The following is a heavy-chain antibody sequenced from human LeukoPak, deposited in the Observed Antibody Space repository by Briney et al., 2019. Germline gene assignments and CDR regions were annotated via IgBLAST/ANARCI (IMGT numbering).Heavy chain of an antibody. CDR3: AREAMATTNQFDP. CDR2: TYYRSQSYN. Sequence: SQTLSLTCAISVDSVSIDSAAWNWISHSPSKGREWLVSTYYRSQSYNPSAVSVKRRLSIAPETPKTQVSLPLNSVTPEDTAVYFCAREAMATTNQFDPWGQGIPVTVSS. D-gene: IGHD5-24*01. J-gene: IGHJ5*02. V-gene: IGHV6-1*01. CDR1: VDSVSIDSAA.